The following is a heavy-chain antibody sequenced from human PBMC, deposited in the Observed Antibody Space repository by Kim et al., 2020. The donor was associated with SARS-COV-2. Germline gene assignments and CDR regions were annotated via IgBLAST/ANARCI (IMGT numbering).Heavy chain of an antibody. J-gene: IGHJ4*02. CDR3: ASYSYGAPFRLLTPAMGLVY. D-gene: IGHD5-18*01. CDR2: IYYSGST. Sequence: SETLSLTCTVSGGSISSYYWSWIRQPPGKGLEWIGYIYYSGSTNYNPSLKSRVTISVDTSKNQFSLKLSSVTAADTAVYYCASYSYGAPFRLLTPAMGLVYWGQGTLVTVSS. V-gene: IGHV4-59*13. CDR1: GGSISSYY.